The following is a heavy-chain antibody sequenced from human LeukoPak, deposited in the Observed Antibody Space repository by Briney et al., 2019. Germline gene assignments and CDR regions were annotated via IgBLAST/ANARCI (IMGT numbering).Heavy chain of an antibody. J-gene: IGHJ4*02. Sequence: ASVKDSCKASGYTLTGYYMHWLRQAPGQGLEWMGWINPNSGDTNYAQKFQGRVTMTRDTSISTAYMELSRLTSDDTAVYYCAKNPYEYYLDYWGQGTLVTVSS. CDR1: GYTLTGYY. V-gene: IGHV1-2*02. CDR3: AKNPYEYYLDY. CDR2: INPNSGDT. D-gene: IGHD5-12*01.